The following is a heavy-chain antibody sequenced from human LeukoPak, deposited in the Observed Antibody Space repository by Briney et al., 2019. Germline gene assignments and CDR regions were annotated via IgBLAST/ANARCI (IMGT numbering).Heavy chain of an antibody. CDR1: GGSCSGYY. CDR2: INHSGST. J-gene: IGHJ4*02. D-gene: IGHD3-22*01. V-gene: IGHV4-34*01. Sequence: PSETLSLTCAVYGGSCSGYYWSWIRQPPGKGLEWIGEINHSGSTNYNPSLKSRVTISVDTSKNQFSLKLSSVTAADTAVYYCARGYYYVNYWGQGTLVTVSS. CDR3: ARGYYYVNY.